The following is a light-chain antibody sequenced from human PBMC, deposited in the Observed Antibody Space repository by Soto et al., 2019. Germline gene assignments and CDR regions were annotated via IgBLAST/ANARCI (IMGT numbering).Light chain of an antibody. CDR1: ASNIGRNT. CDR3: AAWDDSLNGHYV. Sequence: QSAVTQPPSASGAPGQKVTISCSGSASNIGRNTVNWYQQLPGATPKLTIYSTRARTSGGPDRFSGSKSGTSASLEISGGQSGDEADYYCAAWDDSLNGHYVCGTGTKVTV. V-gene: IGLV1-44*01. J-gene: IGLJ1*01. CDR2: STR.